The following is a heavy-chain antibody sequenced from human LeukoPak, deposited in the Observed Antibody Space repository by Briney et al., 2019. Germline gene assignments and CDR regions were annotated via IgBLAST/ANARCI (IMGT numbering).Heavy chain of an antibody. D-gene: IGHD5-18*01. Sequence: SETLSLTCTVSGGSISSYYWSWIRQPPGKGLEWIGYIYYSGSTNYNPSLKSRVTISVDTSKNQFSPKLSSVTAADTAVYYCARHRPGADTAMEYDAFDIWGQGTMVTVSS. CDR1: GGSISSYY. CDR2: IYYSGST. J-gene: IGHJ3*02. CDR3: ARHRPGADTAMEYDAFDI. V-gene: IGHV4-59*08.